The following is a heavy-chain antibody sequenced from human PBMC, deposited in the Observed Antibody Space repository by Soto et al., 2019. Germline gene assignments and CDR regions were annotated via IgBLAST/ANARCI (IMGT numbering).Heavy chain of an antibody. V-gene: IGHV3-30*18. J-gene: IGHJ4*02. CDR1: GFTFSSYG. Sequence: GGSLRLSCAASGFTFSSYGMHWVRQAPGKGLEWVAVISYDGSNKYYADSVKGRFTISRDNSKNTLYLQMNSLRAEDMAVYYCAKGGTIFGVVIYYFDYWGQGTLVTVSS. CDR2: ISYDGSNK. CDR3: AKGGTIFGVVIYYFDY. D-gene: IGHD3-3*01.